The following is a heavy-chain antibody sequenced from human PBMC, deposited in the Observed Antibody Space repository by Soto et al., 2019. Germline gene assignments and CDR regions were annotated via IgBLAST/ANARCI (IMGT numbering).Heavy chain of an antibody. Sequence: QVQLQQWGAGLLKPSETLSLTCAVYGGSFSGYYWSWIRQPPGKGLEWIGEINQSGSTNYNPSLKSRVTISVDTSKNQFSLKLSPVTAADTAVYYCARTYSSSWSPFEYWGQGTLVTVSS. CDR3: ARTYSSSWSPFEY. CDR1: GGSFSGYY. D-gene: IGHD6-13*01. CDR2: INQSGST. V-gene: IGHV4-34*01. J-gene: IGHJ4*02.